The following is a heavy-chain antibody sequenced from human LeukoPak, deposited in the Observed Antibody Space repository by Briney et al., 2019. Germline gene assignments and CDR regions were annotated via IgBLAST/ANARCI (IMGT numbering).Heavy chain of an antibody. J-gene: IGHJ5*02. Sequence: ASVKVSCEASGYSFTTFDINWVRQASGQGPEWMGWINTNTGKTGYPQKFQGRVTITRDNSISTAYMELRGLTSEDTAVYYCARVRPGPYNWFDPWGQGTLVTVSP. CDR2: INTNTGKT. CDR1: GYSFTTFD. D-gene: IGHD3-10*01. V-gene: IGHV1-8*01. CDR3: ARVRPGPYNWFDP.